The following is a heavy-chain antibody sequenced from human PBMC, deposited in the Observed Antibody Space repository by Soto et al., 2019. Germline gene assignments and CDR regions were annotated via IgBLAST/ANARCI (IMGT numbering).Heavy chain of an antibody. V-gene: IGHV3-23*01. D-gene: IGHD1-26*01. CDR3: AKDEESGSYFDY. J-gene: IGHJ4*02. CDR2: ISSGGVST. CDR1: GFIFNNYA. Sequence: GGSLRLSCAASGFIFNNYAMSWVRQAPGKGLEWVSAISSGGVSTYYADSVKGRFTISRDNSKNTLDLQMNSLRADDTAVYYCAKDEESGSYFDYWGQGTLVTVSS.